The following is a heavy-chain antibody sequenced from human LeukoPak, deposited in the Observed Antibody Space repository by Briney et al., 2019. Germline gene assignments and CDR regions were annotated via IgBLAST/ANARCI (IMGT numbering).Heavy chain of an antibody. CDR3: TRGLLWFGELSPPGY. V-gene: IGHV1-3*01. CDR1: GYTFTSYA. Sequence: ASVKVSCKASGYTFTSYAMHWVRQAPGQRLEWMGWINAGNDNTKYSQKFQGRVTITRDTSASTVYMELGSLRSEDTAVYYCTRGLLWFGELSPPGYWGQGTLVTVSS. J-gene: IGHJ4*02. CDR2: INAGNDNT. D-gene: IGHD3-10*01.